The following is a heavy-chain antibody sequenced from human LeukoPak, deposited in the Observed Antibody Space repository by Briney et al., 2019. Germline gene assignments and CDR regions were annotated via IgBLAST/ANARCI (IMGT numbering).Heavy chain of an antibody. CDR3: ARTPHWYLDL. Sequence: GGSLRLSCAASGFTFSSYAMSWVRQAPGKGLEWVSVFTSGGTTYCTDSVKGRFTISRDTAKSTLYLHMNSLRAEDTAVYYCARTPHWYLDLSGRGTLVTVSS. J-gene: IGHJ2*01. CDR1: GFTFSSYA. CDR2: FTSGGTT. V-gene: IGHV3-23*01. D-gene: IGHD4-23*01.